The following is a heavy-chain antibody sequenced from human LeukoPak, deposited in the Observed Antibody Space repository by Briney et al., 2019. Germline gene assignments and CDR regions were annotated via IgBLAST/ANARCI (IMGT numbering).Heavy chain of an antibody. CDR1: GSTVSSNY. V-gene: IGHV3-66*01. CDR3: ARATGGDYASYAFDI. J-gene: IGHJ3*02. Sequence: GGSLRLSCAASGSTVSSNYMSWVRQAPGKGLEWVSVIYSGGSTYYADSVKGRFTISRDNSKNTLYLQMNSLRAEDTAVYYCARATGGDYASYAFDIWGQGTMVTVSS. CDR2: IYSGGST. D-gene: IGHD4-17*01.